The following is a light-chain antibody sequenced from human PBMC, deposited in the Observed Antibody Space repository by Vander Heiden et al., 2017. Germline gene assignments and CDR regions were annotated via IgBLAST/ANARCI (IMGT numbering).Light chain of an antibody. V-gene: IGKV1-9*01. Sequence: IRLPQSPSSMSTSVRDRVAITFRASQGISSHLAWYQQKPGKAPKRLIYAASPLPSGVPSRFSGSGSGTEFTPTSSSLQPEDVATYYCQQRNSYPLTFGGGTKVEIK. CDR3: QQRNSYPLT. CDR2: AAS. J-gene: IGKJ4*01. CDR1: QGISSH.